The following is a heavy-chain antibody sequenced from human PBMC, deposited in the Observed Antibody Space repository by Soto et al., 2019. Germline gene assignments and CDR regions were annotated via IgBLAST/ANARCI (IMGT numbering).Heavy chain of an antibody. CDR3: ARDHPSTYWSSTSCSYSYAMDV. CDR2: INPNSGGT. V-gene: IGHV1-2*04. D-gene: IGHD2-2*01. Sequence: SSVKVSCKASGYTFTGYYMHWVRQAPGQGLEWMGWINPNSGGTNYAQKFQGWVTMTRDTSISTAYMELRRLRSDDTAVYYCARDHPSTYWSSTSCSYSYAMDVWGHGTTVTVYS. J-gene: IGHJ6*02. CDR1: GYTFTGYY.